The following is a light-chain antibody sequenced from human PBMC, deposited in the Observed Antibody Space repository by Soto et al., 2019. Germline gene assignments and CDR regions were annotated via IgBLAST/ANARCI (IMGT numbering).Light chain of an antibody. Sequence: DIQMTQSPSSLSASVGDRVTITCRASQSSSSYLNWYQQKPGKAPKLLIYAASSLQSGVPSRFSGSGSGTDFPLTISSLQPEDFATYYGQQSYSTPFTFGPGTKVDIK. J-gene: IGKJ3*01. CDR3: QQSYSTPFT. CDR1: QSSSSY. V-gene: IGKV1-39*01. CDR2: AAS.